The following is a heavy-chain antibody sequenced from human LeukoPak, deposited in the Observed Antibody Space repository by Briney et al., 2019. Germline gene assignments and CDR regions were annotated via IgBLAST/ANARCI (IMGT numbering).Heavy chain of an antibody. J-gene: IGHJ4*02. CDR1: GGSISSGDYY. V-gene: IGHV4-39*07. Sequence: PSETLSLTCTVSGGSISSGDYYWSWIRQPPGKGLEWIASIYYSGSTYYNPSLKSRVTISVDTSKNQFSLKLSSVTAADTAVYYCASDAGYSSGWSYWGQGTLVTVSS. CDR2: IYYSGST. CDR3: ASDAGYSSGWSY. D-gene: IGHD6-19*01.